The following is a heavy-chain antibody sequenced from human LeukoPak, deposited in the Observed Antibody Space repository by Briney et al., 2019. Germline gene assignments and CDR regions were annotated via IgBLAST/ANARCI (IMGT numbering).Heavy chain of an antibody. J-gene: IGHJ4*02. Sequence: GGSLRLSCAASGFTFSSYSMSWVRQAPGKGLEWVANIKQDGSEKYYVDSVKGRFTISRDNAKNSLYLQMNSLRAEDTAVYYCARTPQKNPYYSSGWYRDYWGQGTLVTVSS. CDR3: ARTPQKNPYYSSGWYRDY. V-gene: IGHV3-7*01. CDR1: GFTFSSYS. D-gene: IGHD6-19*01. CDR2: IKQDGSEK.